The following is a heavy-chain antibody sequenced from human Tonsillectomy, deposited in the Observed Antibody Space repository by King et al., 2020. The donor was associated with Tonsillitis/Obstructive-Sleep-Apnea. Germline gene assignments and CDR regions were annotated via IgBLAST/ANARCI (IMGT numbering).Heavy chain of an antibody. Sequence: VQLQESGPGLVKPSETLSLTCTVSGGSVSSGRYYWSWIRQPPGKGLEWIGYVYYSGITNYNPSLKSRVTISVDTSKNQFSLRLSSVTAADTAVYYCAGGGLRTYYYMDVWGKGTTVTVSS. CDR1: GGSVSSGRYY. J-gene: IGHJ6*03. V-gene: IGHV4-61*01. CDR3: AGGGLRTYYYMDV. D-gene: IGHD4-17*01. CDR2: VYYSGIT.